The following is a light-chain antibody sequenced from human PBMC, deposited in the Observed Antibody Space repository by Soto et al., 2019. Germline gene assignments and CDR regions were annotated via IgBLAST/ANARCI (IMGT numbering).Light chain of an antibody. J-gene: IGKJ3*01. Sequence: DIQMTQSPPSLSASVGDRVTITCQASQDISNYLNWYQQKPGKAPKLRIYDASNLETVFPSRFSGSGSGTDFTFTISSLQPEDIATYYCQQYDNLPFTFGPGTKVDIK. CDR3: QQYDNLPFT. CDR2: DAS. V-gene: IGKV1-33*01. CDR1: QDISNY.